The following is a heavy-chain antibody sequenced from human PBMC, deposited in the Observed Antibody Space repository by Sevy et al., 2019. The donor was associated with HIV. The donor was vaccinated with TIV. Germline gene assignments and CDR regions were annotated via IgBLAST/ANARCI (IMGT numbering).Heavy chain of an antibody. CDR3: TRWSGSQSIFDY. Sequence: GGSLRLSCATSGFTFGDYCMSWVRQAPGKGLEWISFFKSKAHGGTAENAASVKDRFTISRDASKGIVYLQMNNLKTEDTAVYVCTRWSGSQSIFDYWGQGTLVTVSS. V-gene: IGHV3-49*04. J-gene: IGHJ4*02. CDR1: GFTFGDYC. CDR2: FKSKAHGGTA. D-gene: IGHD1-26*01.